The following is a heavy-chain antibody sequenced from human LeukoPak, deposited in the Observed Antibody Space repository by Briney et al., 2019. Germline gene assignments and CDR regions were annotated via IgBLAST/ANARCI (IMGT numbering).Heavy chain of an antibody. CDR2: ISWNSGSI. CDR3: AKGEWGLYCSSTSCYKGTDV. CDR1: GFTFDDYA. J-gene: IGHJ6*02. Sequence: GGSLSLSCAASGFTFDDYAMHWVRQAPGKGLEWVSGISWNSGSIGYADSVKGRFTISRDNAKNSLYLQMNSLRAEDTALCYCAKGEWGLYCSSTSCYKGTDVWGQGTTVTVSS. V-gene: IGHV3-9*01. D-gene: IGHD2-2*02.